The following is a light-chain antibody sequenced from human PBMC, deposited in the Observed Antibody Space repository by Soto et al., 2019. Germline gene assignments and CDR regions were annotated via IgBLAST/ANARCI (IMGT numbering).Light chain of an antibody. J-gene: IGKJ2*01. Sequence: IQMPQSPSLLSAAVGARVTITCQATHDIRKYLNWYQQTPGKAPKLLIYDASSLETGVPPRFSGSGSGTYFTFTISSLQPEDLATYYCQQSDDLPYAFGQGTKLEIK. V-gene: IGKV1-33*01. CDR3: QQSDDLPYA. CDR1: HDIRKY. CDR2: DAS.